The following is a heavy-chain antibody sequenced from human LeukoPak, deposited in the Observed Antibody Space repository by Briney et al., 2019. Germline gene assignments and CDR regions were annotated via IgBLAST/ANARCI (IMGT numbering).Heavy chain of an antibody. J-gene: IGHJ1*01. D-gene: IGHD1-1*01. CDR2: INQDGSGK. CDR1: GFTFSSYA. Sequence: GGSLRLSCAASGFTFSSYAMSWVRQAPGKGLEWVANINQDGSGKYYVDSVKGRFTISRDNAKNSLYLQMNSLRSEDTAIYYCAEGTTGWGQGTLVTVSS. CDR3: AEGTTG. V-gene: IGHV3-7*01.